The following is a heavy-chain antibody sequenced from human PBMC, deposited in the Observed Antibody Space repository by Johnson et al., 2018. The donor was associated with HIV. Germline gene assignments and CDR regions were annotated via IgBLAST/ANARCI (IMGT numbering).Heavy chain of an antibody. D-gene: IGHD4-23*01. CDR1: GFTFSSYA. Sequence: VQLVESGRGVVQPGRSLRLSCAASGFTFSSYAMHWVRQAPGKGLEWVAVISYDGSNKYYADSVKGRFIISRDNSKNTLYLQMTSLRAEDTAVYYCARGYGGNYDAFDIWGQGTMVTVSS. CDR3: ARGYGGNYDAFDI. V-gene: IGHV3-30*04. J-gene: IGHJ3*02. CDR2: ISYDGSNK.